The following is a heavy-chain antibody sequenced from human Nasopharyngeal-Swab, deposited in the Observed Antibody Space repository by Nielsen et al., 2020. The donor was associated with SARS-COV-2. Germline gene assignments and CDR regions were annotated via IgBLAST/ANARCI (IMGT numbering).Heavy chain of an antibody. V-gene: IGHV3-20*01. Sequence: GGSLRLSCAASGFTFDDYGMSWVRQAPGKGLERVSGINWNGGSTGYADSVKGRFTISRDNAKNSLYLQMNSLRAKDTALYHCARSGSGYARGWFDPWGQGTLVTVSS. CDR2: INWNGGST. D-gene: IGHD5-12*01. CDR3: ARSGSGYARGWFDP. J-gene: IGHJ5*02. CDR1: GFTFDDYG.